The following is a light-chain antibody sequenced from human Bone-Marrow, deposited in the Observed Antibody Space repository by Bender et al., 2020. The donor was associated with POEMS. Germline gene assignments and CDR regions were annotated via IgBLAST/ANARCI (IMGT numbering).Light chain of an antibody. CDR1: SSDIGDYNY. CDR3: CSYAGSRTSV. CDR2: DVS. Sequence: QSALTQPASVSGSPGQSITISCSGTSSDIGDYNYVSWYQQHPGKAPRLMICDVSDRPSGVSNRFSGSKSGNTASLTISGLQAEDEADYYCCSYAGSRTSVFGTGTKVTLL. V-gene: IGLV2-23*02. J-gene: IGLJ1*01.